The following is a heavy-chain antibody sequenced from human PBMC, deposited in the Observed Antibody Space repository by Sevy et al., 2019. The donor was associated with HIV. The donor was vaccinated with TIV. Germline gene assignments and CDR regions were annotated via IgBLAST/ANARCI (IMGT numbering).Heavy chain of an antibody. CDR2: IYYSGST. CDR1: GGSISSGDYY. CDR3: ARERRGGSWLPSNQAGRFGGYYYYYGMDV. D-gene: IGHD2-15*01. J-gene: IGHJ6*02. Sequence: SETLSLTCTVSGGSISSGDYYWSWIRQPPGKGLEWIGYIYYSGSTYYNPSLKCQVTISVDTSKNRFSLKLSSVTAADTVVYYCARERRGGSWLPSNQAGRFGGYYYYYGMDVWGQGTTVPLSS. V-gene: IGHV4-30-4*01.